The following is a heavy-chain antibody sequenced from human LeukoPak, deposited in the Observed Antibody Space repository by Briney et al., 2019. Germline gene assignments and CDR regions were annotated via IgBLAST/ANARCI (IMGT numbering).Heavy chain of an antibody. CDR3: AKMVHTEQWLVPFDY. J-gene: IGHJ4*02. D-gene: IGHD6-19*01. V-gene: IGHV3-23*01. CDR2: ISGSGGST. CDR1: GGSISTYF. Sequence: ETLSLTCTVSGGSISTYFWSWVRQAPGKGLEWVSTISGSGGSTYYADSVKGRFTISRDNSKNTLYLQMNSLRAEDTAVYYCAKMVHTEQWLVPFDYWGQGTLVTVSS.